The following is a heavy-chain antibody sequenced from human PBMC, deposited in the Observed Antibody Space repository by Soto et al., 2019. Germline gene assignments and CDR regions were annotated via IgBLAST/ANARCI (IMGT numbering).Heavy chain of an antibody. D-gene: IGHD3-22*01. V-gene: IGHV3-23*01. Sequence: EVQLLESGGGLVQPGGSLRLSCAASGFTFSNYAMSWVRQAPGKGLEWVSGISGSGGSTYYADSVKGRFTISRDNSKNPLYLQMNGLRAEDTALYYCARDRSDSSGYYYVGWAFDYWGQGTLVTVSS. J-gene: IGHJ4*02. CDR3: ARDRSDSSGYYYVGWAFDY. CDR2: ISGSGGST. CDR1: GFTFSNYA.